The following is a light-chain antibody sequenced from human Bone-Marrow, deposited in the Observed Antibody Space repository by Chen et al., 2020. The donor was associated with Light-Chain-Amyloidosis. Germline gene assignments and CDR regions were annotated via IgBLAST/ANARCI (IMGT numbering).Light chain of an antibody. CDR2: GTS. V-gene: IGKV3-20*01. J-gene: IGKJ4*01. Sequence: EIVLTQSPGTLSLSPGERATLSCRTSQSVSSGYLAWYQQKPGQSPRLLIYGTSSRATGIPDRFVGSEPGTDFALTSSRLEPDDFSVYYCQKYNISSKLLTFGGGTKV. CDR3: QKYNISSKLLT. CDR1: QSVSSGY.